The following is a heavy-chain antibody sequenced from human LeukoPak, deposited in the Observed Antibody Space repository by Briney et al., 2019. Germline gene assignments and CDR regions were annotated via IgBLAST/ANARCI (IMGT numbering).Heavy chain of an antibody. D-gene: IGHD2-15*01. V-gene: IGHV4-34*01. J-gene: IGHJ6*02. CDR1: GGSFSGYY. CDR3: ARGRLVVVAAIYYYYYGMDV. Sequence: SETLSLTCAVYGGSFSGYYWSWIRQPPGKGLEWIGEINHSGSTNYNPSLKSRVTIPVDTSKNQFSLKLSSVTAADTAVYYCARGRLVVVAAIYYYYYGMDVWGQGTTVTVSS. CDR2: INHSGST.